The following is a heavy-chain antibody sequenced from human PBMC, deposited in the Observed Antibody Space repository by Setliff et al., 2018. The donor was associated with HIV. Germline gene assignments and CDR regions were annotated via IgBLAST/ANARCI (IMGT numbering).Heavy chain of an antibody. CDR3: AREDQLLSGHYYYNGMDV. CDR1: GFTFDAYS. CDR2: IKTDGGTT. J-gene: IGHJ6*02. V-gene: IGHV3-48*01. D-gene: IGHD2-2*01. Sequence: GGSLRLSCEVSGFTFDAYSMNWFRQAPGKGLEWISYIKTDGGTTYDADSVEGRFTISRDNAKNSLYLQMNSLRAEDTAVYYCAREDQLLSGHYYYNGMDVWGQGTAVTVSS.